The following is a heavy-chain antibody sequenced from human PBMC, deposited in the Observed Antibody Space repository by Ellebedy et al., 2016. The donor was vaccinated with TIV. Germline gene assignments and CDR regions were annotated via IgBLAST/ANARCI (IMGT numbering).Heavy chain of an antibody. CDR2: ISAYNGNT. CDR1: GYTFTSYS. Sequence: AASVKVSCKASGYTFTSYSISWLRQAPGQGLEWMGWISAYNGNTNYAQKLQGRVTMTTDTSTSTAYMELRSLRSDDTAVYYCAISGYETDFDYWGQGTLVTVSS. V-gene: IGHV1-18*01. D-gene: IGHD5-12*01. J-gene: IGHJ4*02. CDR3: AISGYETDFDY.